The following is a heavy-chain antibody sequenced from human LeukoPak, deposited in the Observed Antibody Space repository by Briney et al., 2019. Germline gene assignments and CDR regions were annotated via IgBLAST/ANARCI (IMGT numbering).Heavy chain of an antibody. Sequence: SETLSPTCAVYGGSFSAYYWNWIRQPPGKGLEWIGEINHSGSTNYNPSLKSRVTISVDTSKNHFSLKLSSVTAADTAVYYCARDEDRSGYWGQGTLVTVSS. CDR1: GGSFSAYY. CDR2: INHSGST. V-gene: IGHV4-34*01. J-gene: IGHJ4*02. CDR3: ARDEDRSGY. D-gene: IGHD3-10*01.